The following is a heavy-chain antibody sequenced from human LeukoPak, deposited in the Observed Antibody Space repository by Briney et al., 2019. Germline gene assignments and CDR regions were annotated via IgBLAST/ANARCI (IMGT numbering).Heavy chain of an antibody. CDR1: GGSISSYY. CDR2: IYTSGST. Sequence: SETLSLTCTVSGGSISSYYWSWIRQPAGKGLEWIGRIYTSGSTNYNPSLKSRVTISVDTSKNQFSLKLSSVTAADTAVYYCARTRLGYCSGGSCYRYYFDYWGQGTLVTVSS. J-gene: IGHJ4*02. CDR3: ARTRLGYCSGGSCYRYYFDY. V-gene: IGHV4-4*07. D-gene: IGHD2-15*01.